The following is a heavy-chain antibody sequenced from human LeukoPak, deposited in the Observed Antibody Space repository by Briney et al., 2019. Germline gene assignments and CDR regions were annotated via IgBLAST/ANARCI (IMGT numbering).Heavy chain of an antibody. CDR1: GDSINTGSYY. Sequence: PSQTLSLTCTVSGDSINTGSYYWSWIRQSAGKGLEWIGRVYSSGSTNYNPSLKSRVTMSVDTSKNQFSLKLSSVTAADTAVYYCARGFWSSSLDYWGQGTLVTVSS. V-gene: IGHV4-61*02. J-gene: IGHJ4*02. D-gene: IGHD3-3*01. CDR2: VYSSGST. CDR3: ARGFWSSSLDY.